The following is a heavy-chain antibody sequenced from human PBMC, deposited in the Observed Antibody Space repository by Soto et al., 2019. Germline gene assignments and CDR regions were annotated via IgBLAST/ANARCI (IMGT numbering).Heavy chain of an antibody. D-gene: IGHD6-6*01. V-gene: IGHV4-61*01. CDR3: ATDYSSSSNYYYYYGMDV. Sequence: QVQLQESGPGLVKPSETLSLTCTVSGGSVRSGSYFWSWIRQPPGKGLEWIGYIYYSGSTNYNPSLKSRDTISVDTSKNQFSLKLSSVTAADTAVYYCATDYSSSSNYYYYYGMDVWGQGTTVTASS. CDR2: IYYSGST. J-gene: IGHJ6*02. CDR1: GGSVRSGSYF.